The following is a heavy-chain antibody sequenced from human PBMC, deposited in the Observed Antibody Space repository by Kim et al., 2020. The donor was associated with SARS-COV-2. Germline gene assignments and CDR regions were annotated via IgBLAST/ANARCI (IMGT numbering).Heavy chain of an antibody. J-gene: IGHJ3*02. V-gene: IGHV1-2*02. CDR3: ASQSRGWRSTNRAFDI. Sequence: ASVKVSCKASGYTFTGYYMHWVRQAPGQGLEWMGWINPNSGGTNYAQKFQGRVTMTRDTSISTAYMELSRLRSDDTAVYYCASQSRGWRSTNRAFDIWGQGTMVTVSS. D-gene: IGHD2-2*01. CDR1: GYTFTGYY. CDR2: INPNSGGT.